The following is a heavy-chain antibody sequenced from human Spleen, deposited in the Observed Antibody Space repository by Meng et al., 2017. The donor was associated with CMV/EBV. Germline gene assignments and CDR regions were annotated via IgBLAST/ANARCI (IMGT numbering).Heavy chain of an antibody. CDR1: SFRGYY. CDR2: INHSGST. V-gene: IGHV4-34*01. D-gene: IGHD2-2*01. J-gene: IGHJ5*02. Sequence: SFRGYYWSWIRQPPGKGLEWIGAINHSGSTNYNPSLKSRVTISVDTSKNQFSLKLSSVTAADTAVYYCARGRNIYCSSTSCLAWFDPWGQGTLVTVSS. CDR3: ARGRNIYCSSTSCLAWFDP.